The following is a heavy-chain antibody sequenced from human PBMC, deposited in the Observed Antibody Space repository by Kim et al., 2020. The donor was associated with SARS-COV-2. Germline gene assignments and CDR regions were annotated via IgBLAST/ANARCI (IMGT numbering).Heavy chain of an antibody. D-gene: IGHD3-10*01. CDR2: IYYSGST. CDR1: GGSISSSSYY. J-gene: IGHJ3*02. V-gene: IGHV4-39*01. CDR3: ASLWADYFDI. Sequence: SETLSLTCTVSGGSISSSSYYWGWIRQPPGKGLEWIGSIYYSGSTYYNPSLKSRVTISVDTSKNQFSLKLSSVTAADTAVYYCASLWADYFDIWGQGTMVTVSS.